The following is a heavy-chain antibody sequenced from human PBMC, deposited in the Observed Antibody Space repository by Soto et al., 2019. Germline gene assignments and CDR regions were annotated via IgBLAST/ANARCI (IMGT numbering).Heavy chain of an antibody. CDR3: ATFPVYGDYVYFDY. V-gene: IGHV1-24*01. CDR2: FDPEDGET. D-gene: IGHD4-17*01. CDR1: GYTLTELS. J-gene: IGHJ4*02. Sequence: ASVKVSCNVSGYTLTELSMHWVRQAPGKGLEWMGGFDPEDGETIYAQKFQGRVTMTEDTSTDTAYMELSSLRSEDTAVYYCATFPVYGDYVYFDYWGQGTLVTVSS.